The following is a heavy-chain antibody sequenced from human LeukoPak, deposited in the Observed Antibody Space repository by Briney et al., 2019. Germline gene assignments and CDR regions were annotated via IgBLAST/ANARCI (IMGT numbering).Heavy chain of an antibody. V-gene: IGHV1-2*06. CDR1: GYTFTDYY. CDR2: INPKTGGS. Sequence: ASVKVSCXASGYTFTDYYMHWVRQAPGQGLEWLGRINPKTGGSSYAQKFQGRVTMTSDTSTSTAYMELSRLNSDDTAVYYCATLVSGINYWGQGTPVTVSS. D-gene: IGHD1-20*01. CDR3: ATLVSGINY. J-gene: IGHJ4*02.